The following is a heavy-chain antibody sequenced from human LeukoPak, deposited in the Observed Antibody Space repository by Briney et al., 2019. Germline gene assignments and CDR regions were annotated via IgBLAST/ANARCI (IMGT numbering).Heavy chain of an antibody. J-gene: IGHJ4*02. CDR2: MYYNGNT. CDR1: GGSISGYY. CDR3: ARDRGDGYDYFWDY. Sequence: TTSETLSLTCTVSGGSISGYYWTWIRQPPGKGLEWIGYMYYNGNTNYNPSLKSRVTISVDTSKNQFSLKLSSVTAADTAVYYCARDRGDGYDYFWDYWGQGTLVTVSS. V-gene: IGHV4-59*01. D-gene: IGHD5-12*01.